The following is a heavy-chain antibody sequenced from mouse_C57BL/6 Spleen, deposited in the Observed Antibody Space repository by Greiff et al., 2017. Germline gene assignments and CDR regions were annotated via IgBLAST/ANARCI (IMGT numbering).Heavy chain of an antibody. J-gene: IGHJ2*01. CDR3: ALYYDYDEGYYFDY. V-gene: IGHV1-64*01. Sequence: VQLQQPGAELVKPGASVKLSCKASGYTFTSYWMHWVKQRPGQGLEWIGMIHPNSGSTNYNEKFKSKATLTVDKSSSTAYMQLSSLTSEDSAVYYCALYYDYDEGYYFDYWGQGTTLTVSS. D-gene: IGHD2-4*01. CDR2: IHPNSGST. CDR1: GYTFTSYW.